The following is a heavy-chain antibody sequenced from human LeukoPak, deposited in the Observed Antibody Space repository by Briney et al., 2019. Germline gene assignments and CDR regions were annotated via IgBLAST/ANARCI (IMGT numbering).Heavy chain of an antibody. Sequence: SETLSLTCAVYGGSFSGYHWSWIRQPPGKGLEWIGEINHSGSTNYNPSLKSRVTISVDTSKNQFSLKLSSVTAADTAVYYCARALGYSYGYFYYGMDVWGQGTTVTVSS. CDR1: GGSFSGYH. D-gene: IGHD5-18*01. CDR2: INHSGST. J-gene: IGHJ6*02. V-gene: IGHV4-34*01. CDR3: ARALGYSYGYFYYGMDV.